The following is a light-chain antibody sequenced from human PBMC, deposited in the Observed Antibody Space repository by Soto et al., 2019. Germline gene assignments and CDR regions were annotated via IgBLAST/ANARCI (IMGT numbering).Light chain of an antibody. J-gene: IGLJ1*01. CDR3: SSYRSSSTLYV. CDR1: SSDVGGYKY. Sequence: QSALTQPASVSGSPGQSITISCTGTSSDVGGYKYVSWYQQHPGKAPKLIIYDVSNRPSGVSNRFSGSKSGNTASLNISGLQAEDEADDYCSSYRSSSTLYVFGTGTKLTVL. V-gene: IGLV2-14*01. CDR2: DVS.